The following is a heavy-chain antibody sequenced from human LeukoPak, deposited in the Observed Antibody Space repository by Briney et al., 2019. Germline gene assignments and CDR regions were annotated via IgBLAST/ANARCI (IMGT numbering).Heavy chain of an antibody. Sequence: GGSLRLSCAASGFTFSSYAMHWVRQAPGKGLEWVAVIWYDGSNKYYADSVKGRFTISRDNSKNTLYLQMNSLRAEDTAVYYCARDRSYCSGGSCYSYLFDYWGQGTLVTVSS. J-gene: IGHJ4*02. CDR1: GFTFSSYA. V-gene: IGHV3-33*08. D-gene: IGHD2-15*01. CDR2: IWYDGSNK. CDR3: ARDRSYCSGGSCYSYLFDY.